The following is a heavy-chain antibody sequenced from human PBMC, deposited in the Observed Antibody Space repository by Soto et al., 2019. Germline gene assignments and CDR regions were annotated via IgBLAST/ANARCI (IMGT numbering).Heavy chain of an antibody. J-gene: IGHJ6*02. CDR3: ARDASYYSLWSGYYPSRNGMDV. V-gene: IGHV3-33*01. CDR1: GFTFSSFG. Sequence: QVQVVESGGSVVQPGRSLRLSCAASGFTFSSFGMHWVRKAPGKGLEWVSLIWYDGSKKSYGDSVKGRFTISRDNSRNTVYLQMNSLRADDTAVYYCARDASYYSLWSGYYPSRNGMDVWGQGTTVTVSS. D-gene: IGHD3-3*01. CDR2: IWYDGSKK.